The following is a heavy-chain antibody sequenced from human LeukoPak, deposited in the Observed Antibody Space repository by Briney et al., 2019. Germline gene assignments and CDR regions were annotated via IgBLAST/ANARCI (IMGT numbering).Heavy chain of an antibody. CDR1: GFTFSDYY. CDR3: ARTAHSYGGNRWALGY. V-gene: IGHV3-11*03. D-gene: IGHD4-23*01. J-gene: IGHJ4*02. Sequence: PGGSLRLSCAASGFTFSDYYMSWIRQAPGKGLEWVSYISSSSSYTNYADSVKGQFTISRDNAKTSLYLQMNSLRAEDTAVYYCARTAHSYGGNRWALGYWGQGTLVTVSS. CDR2: ISSSSSYT.